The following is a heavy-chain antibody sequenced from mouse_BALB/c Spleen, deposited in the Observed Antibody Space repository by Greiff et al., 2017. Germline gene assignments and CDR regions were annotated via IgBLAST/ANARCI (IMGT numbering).Heavy chain of an antibody. CDR3: ARVGTMITTVYAMDY. Sequence: QVQLQQSGAELVRPGVSVKISCKGSGYTFTDYAMHWVKQSHAKSLEWIGVISTYYGDASYNQKFKGKATMTVDKSSSTAYMELARLTSEDSAIYYCARVGTMITTVYAMDYWGQGTSVTVSS. CDR1: GYTFTDYA. CDR2: ISTYYGDA. D-gene: IGHD2-4*01. V-gene: IGHV1S137*01. J-gene: IGHJ4*01.